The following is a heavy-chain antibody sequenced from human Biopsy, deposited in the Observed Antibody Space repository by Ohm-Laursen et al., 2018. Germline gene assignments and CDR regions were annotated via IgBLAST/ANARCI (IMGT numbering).Heavy chain of an antibody. V-gene: IGHV4-38-2*01. CDR2: IYHSGST. CDR3: ARGQALKSFDY. CDR1: GYSISSGYY. J-gene: IGHJ4*02. Sequence: GTLSLTCAVSGYSISSGYYWGWIRQPPGKGLEWIGSIYHSGSTYHNPSFKSRVTISVDTSKNQFSLKLSSVTAADTAGYYCARGQALKSFDYWGQGTLVTVSS.